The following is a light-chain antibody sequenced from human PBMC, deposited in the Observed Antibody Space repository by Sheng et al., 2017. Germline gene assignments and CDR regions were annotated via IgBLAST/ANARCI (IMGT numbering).Light chain of an antibody. CDR3: QQYNNWPRT. CDR1: QSVSSD. J-gene: IGKJ1*01. CDR2: GAS. V-gene: IGKV3-15*01. Sequence: EIVMTQSPATLSVSPGERATLSCRASQSVSSDLAWYQQKPGQAPRLLFYGASTRATGLPARFSGSGSGTEFTLTISSLQSEDFAVYYCQQYNNWPRTFGQG.